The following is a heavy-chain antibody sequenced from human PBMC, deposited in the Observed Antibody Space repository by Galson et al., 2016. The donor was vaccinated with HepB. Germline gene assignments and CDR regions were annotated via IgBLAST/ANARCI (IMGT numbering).Heavy chain of an antibody. J-gene: IGHJ6*02. CDR3: ARGRGGYYYDMDV. V-gene: IGHV5-51*01. D-gene: IGHD3-3*01. CDR2: IFPSDSTI. CDR1: GYRFTSYW. Sequence: QSGAEVKKPGESLRISCKGSGYRFTSYWIAWVRQMPGKGLEWMGTIFPSDSTIKYSPSFRGQVTISADKSITTAYLQWSTLKASDTAIFYCARGRGGYYYDMDVWGQGTAVTVSS.